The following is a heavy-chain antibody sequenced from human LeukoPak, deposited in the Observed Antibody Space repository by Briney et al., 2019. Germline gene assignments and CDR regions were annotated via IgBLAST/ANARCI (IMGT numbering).Heavy chain of an antibody. D-gene: IGHD5-18*01. CDR1: GGSISSYY. V-gene: IGHV4-59*12. CDR2: IYYSGST. Sequence: SETLSLTCPVSGGSISSYYWSWIRQPPGKGLEWIGYIYYSGSTNYNPSLKSRVTISVDTSKNQFSLKLSSVTAADTAVYYCARGPDTAMPRGRSGFFDYWGQGTLVTVSS. J-gene: IGHJ4*02. CDR3: ARGPDTAMPRGRSGFFDY.